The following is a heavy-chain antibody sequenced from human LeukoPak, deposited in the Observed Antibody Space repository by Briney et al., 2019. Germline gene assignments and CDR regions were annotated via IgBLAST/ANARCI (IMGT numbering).Heavy chain of an antibody. CDR1: GFTFSRYS. J-gene: IGHJ4*02. CDR2: ISSSSYI. D-gene: IGHD3-3*01. Sequence: GGSLRLSCAASGFTFSRYSMNWVRQAPGKGLEWVSSISSSSYIYYADSVKGRFTISRDNAKNSLYLQMNSLRAEDTAVYYCASDFWSGYYTPMGVNYWGQGTLVTVSS. V-gene: IGHV3-21*01. CDR3: ASDFWSGYYTPMGVNY.